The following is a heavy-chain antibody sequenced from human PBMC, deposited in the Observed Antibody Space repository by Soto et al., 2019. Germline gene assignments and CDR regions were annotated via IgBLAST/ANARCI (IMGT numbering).Heavy chain of an antibody. Sequence: LSLTCTVSGGSISSGDYYWSWIRQPPGKGLEWIGYIYYSGSTYYNPSLRSRVTISVDTSKNQFSLKLSSVTAADTAVYYCARVRGPIAARFDYWGQGTLVTVSS. J-gene: IGHJ4*02. CDR3: ARVRGPIAARFDY. CDR2: IYYSGST. CDR1: GGSISSGDYY. V-gene: IGHV4-30-4*01. D-gene: IGHD6-6*01.